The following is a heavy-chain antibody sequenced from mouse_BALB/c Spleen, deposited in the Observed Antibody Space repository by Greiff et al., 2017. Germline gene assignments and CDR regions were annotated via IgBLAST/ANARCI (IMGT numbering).Heavy chain of an antibody. J-gene: IGHJ2*01. Sequence: VQLQQSGAELVKPGASVKLSCTASGFNIKDTYMHWVKQRPEQGLEWIGRIDPANGNTKYDPKFQGKATITADTSSNTAYLQLSSLTSEDTAVYYCARDYYGSSYGYWGQGTTPTVSS. CDR2: IDPANGNT. D-gene: IGHD1-1*01. CDR1: GFNIKDTY. V-gene: IGHV14-3*02. CDR3: ARDYYGSSYGY.